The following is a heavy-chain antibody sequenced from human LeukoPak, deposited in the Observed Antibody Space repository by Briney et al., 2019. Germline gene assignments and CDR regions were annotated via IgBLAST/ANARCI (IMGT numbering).Heavy chain of an antibody. Sequence: PSQTLSLTCTVSGGSISSGSYYWSWIRQPAGKGLEWIGRIYTSGSTNYNPSLKSRVTISVDTSKNQFSLKLSSVTAADTAVYYCARARDGAAAANVPQYYFDYWGQGTLVTVSS. J-gene: IGHJ4*02. CDR3: ARARDGAAAANVPQYYFDY. CDR1: GGSISSGSYY. CDR2: IYTSGST. V-gene: IGHV4-61*02. D-gene: IGHD6-13*01.